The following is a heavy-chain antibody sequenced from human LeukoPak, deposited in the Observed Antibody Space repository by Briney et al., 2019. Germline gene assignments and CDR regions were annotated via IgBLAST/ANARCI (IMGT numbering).Heavy chain of an antibody. Sequence: PGGSLRLSCAASGFTVLSNYMSWVRHAPGKGLEWVSSISSSSSYIYYADSVKGRFTISRDNAKNSLYLQMNSLRAEDTAVYYCARAVNYYGSGSYGYYFDYWGQGTLVTVSS. V-gene: IGHV3-21*01. CDR1: GFTVLSNY. CDR2: ISSSSSYI. D-gene: IGHD3-10*01. CDR3: ARAVNYYGSGSYGYYFDY. J-gene: IGHJ4*02.